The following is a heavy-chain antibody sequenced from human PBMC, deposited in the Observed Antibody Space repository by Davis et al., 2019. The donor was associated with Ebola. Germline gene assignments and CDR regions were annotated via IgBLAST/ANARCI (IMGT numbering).Heavy chain of an antibody. V-gene: IGHV3-7*01. D-gene: IGHD3-3*01. CDR3: ARGGVITTLGMDV. Sequence: GESLKISCAASGFTFSSYAMHWVRQAPGKGLEWVANIKQDGCEKYYVDSVKGRFTISRDNAKNSLYLQMNSLRAEDTAVYYCARGGVITTLGMDVWGQGTTVTVSS. CDR2: IKQDGCEK. CDR1: GFTFSSYA. J-gene: IGHJ6*02.